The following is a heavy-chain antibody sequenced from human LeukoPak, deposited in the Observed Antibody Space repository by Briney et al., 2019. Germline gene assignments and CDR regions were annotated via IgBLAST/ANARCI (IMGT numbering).Heavy chain of an antibody. V-gene: IGHV3-33*01. Sequence: GGSLRLSCAASGFTFSSYGMHWVRQAPGKGLEWVAVIWYDGSNKYYADSVKGRFTISRDNSKNTLYLQMNSLRAEDTAVYYCARDSYYDILTGYLRYFDYWGQGTLVTVSS. CDR3: ARDSYYDILTGYLRYFDY. J-gene: IGHJ4*02. D-gene: IGHD3-9*01. CDR2: IWYDGSNK. CDR1: GFTFSSYG.